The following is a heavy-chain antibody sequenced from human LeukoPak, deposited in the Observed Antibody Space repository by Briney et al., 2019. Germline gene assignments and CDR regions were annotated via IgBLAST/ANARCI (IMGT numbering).Heavy chain of an antibody. J-gene: IGHJ4*02. CDR2: IIPIFGTA. CDR1: GGTFSSYA. V-gene: IGHV1-69*13. Sequence: SVKVSCKASGGTFSSYALSWVRQAPGQGLEWMGGIIPIFGTANYAQKFQGRVTITADESTSTAYMELSSLRSEDTAVYYCARIYGGNSDSYFDYWGQGALVTVSS. CDR3: ARIYGGNSDSYFDY. D-gene: IGHD4-23*01.